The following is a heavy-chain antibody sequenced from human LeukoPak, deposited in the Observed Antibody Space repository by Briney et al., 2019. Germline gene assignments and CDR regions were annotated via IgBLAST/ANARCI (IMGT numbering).Heavy chain of an antibody. V-gene: IGHV3-7*01. D-gene: IGHD5-18*01. J-gene: IGHJ4*02. CDR3: ARHLSGVTGYTYGRGIDY. CDR2: IKKDGSEK. Sequence: GGSLRLSCAASGFTVSSYWMSWVRQAPGKGLEWVANIKKDGSEKYYVDSVKGRFTISRDSAKTSLYLQMISLRAEDTAVYYCARHLSGVTGYTYGRGIDYWGQGTLVTVSS. CDR1: GFTVSSYW.